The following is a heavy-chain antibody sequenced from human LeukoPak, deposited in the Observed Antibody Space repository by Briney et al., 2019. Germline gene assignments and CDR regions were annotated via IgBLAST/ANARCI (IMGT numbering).Heavy chain of an antibody. Sequence: ASVKVSCKTSGYTFTGYYMHWVRQAPGQGLEWMGWIDPNSGGTNYAQKFQGRVTMTRDTSISTAYMELSRLRSDDTAVYYCARVYGSGSYTPLGYWGQGTLVTVSS. D-gene: IGHD3-10*01. CDR3: ARVYGSGSYTPLGY. V-gene: IGHV1-2*02. J-gene: IGHJ4*02. CDR1: GYTFTGYY. CDR2: IDPNSGGT.